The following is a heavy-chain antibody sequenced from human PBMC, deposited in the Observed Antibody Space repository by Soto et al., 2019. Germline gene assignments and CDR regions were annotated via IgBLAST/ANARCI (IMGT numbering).Heavy chain of an antibody. CDR2: IYYSGST. D-gene: IGHD2-15*01. J-gene: IGHJ6*02. CDR3: ARVSCSGGSCYSYYYYGMDV. Sequence: QVQLQESGPGLVKPSQTLSLTCTVSGGSISSGDYYWSWIRQPPGKGLEWIGYIYYSGSTYYNPSLKSRVTVAGDTSKNPFSLKLSSVTAADTAVYYCARVSCSGGSCYSYYYYGMDVWGQGTTVTVSS. V-gene: IGHV4-30-4*01. CDR1: GGSISSGDYY.